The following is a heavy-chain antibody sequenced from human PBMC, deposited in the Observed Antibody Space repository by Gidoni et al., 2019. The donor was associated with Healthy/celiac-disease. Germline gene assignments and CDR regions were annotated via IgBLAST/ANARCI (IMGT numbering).Heavy chain of an antibody. J-gene: IGHJ6*02. CDR2: IYSGGST. V-gene: IGHV3-53*01. D-gene: IGHD2-21*02. Sequence: EVQLVESGGGLIQPGGSLRLSSAASGFTVVSTYMSWVRQATGKGLEWVSVIYSGGSTYYADSVKGRFTISRDNSKNTLYLQMNSLRAEDTAVYYCARDGGCGGDCYSSYGMDVWGQGTTVTVSS. CDR1: GFTVVSTY. CDR3: ARDGGCGGDCYSSYGMDV.